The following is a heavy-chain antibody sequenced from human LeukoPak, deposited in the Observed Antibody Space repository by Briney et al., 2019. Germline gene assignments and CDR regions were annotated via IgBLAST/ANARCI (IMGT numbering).Heavy chain of an antibody. CDR2: IRSKANSYAT. CDR3: TRQYDFWSGYSHYYYYYMDV. D-gene: IGHD3-3*01. J-gene: IGHJ6*03. CDR1: GVTFSGSA. Sequence: GGSLRLSRAASGVTFSGSAMHWVRQASGQGLEWVGRIRSKANSYATAYAASVKGRFTISRADSKNTAYLQMNSLKTEDTAVYYCTRQYDFWSGYSHYYYYYMDVWGKGTTVTVSS. V-gene: IGHV3-73*01.